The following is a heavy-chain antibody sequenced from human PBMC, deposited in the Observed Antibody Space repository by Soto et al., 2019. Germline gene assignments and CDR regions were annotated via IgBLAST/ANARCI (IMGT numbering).Heavy chain of an antibody. CDR3: ARHIGLQQWLVPGTYYFDY. V-gene: IGHV4-39*01. Sequence: QLQLQESGPGLVKPSETLSLTCTVSGGSISSSSYYWGWIRQPPGKGLEWIGSIYYSGSTYYNPSLKRRVTISVDTSKNQFSLKLSSVTAADTAVYYCARHIGLQQWLVPGTYYFDYWGQGTLVTVSS. J-gene: IGHJ4*02. CDR2: IYYSGST. D-gene: IGHD6-19*01. CDR1: GGSISSSSYY.